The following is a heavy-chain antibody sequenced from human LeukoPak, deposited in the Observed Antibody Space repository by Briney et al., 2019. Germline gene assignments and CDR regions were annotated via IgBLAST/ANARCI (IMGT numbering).Heavy chain of an antibody. V-gene: IGHV4-34*01. CDR3: ARGRSRFDP. J-gene: IGHJ5*02. CDR1: GGSFSGYY. Sequence: PSETLSLTCAVYGGSFSGYYWSWIRQPPGKGLEWIGEINHSGSTNYNPSLKSRVTISVDTSKNQFSLKLSSVTAADTAAYYCARGRSRFDPWGQGTLVTVSS. CDR2: INHSGST.